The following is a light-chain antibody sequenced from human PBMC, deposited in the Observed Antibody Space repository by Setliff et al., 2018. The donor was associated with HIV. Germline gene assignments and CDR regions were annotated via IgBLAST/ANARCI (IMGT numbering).Light chain of an antibody. V-gene: IGLV7-46*01. Sequence: QAVVTQEPSVTVSPGGTVTLTCGSNTGAVTCGHSAHWFQQKPGQAPRTLIFETTRRQSWTPARFSGSLFGDKAALTLSGAQPDDEAEYFCFVSYGRRHVFGTGTKVTVL. CDR1: TGAVTCGHS. CDR3: FVSYGRRHV. CDR2: ETT. J-gene: IGLJ1*01.